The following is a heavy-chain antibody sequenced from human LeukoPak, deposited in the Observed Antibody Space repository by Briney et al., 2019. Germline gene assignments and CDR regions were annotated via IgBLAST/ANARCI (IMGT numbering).Heavy chain of an antibody. CDR1: GGSISSYY. J-gene: IGHJ4*02. V-gene: IGHV4-4*07. CDR2: IYTSGST. D-gene: IGHD3-10*01. CDR3: ARASSYYGSGKNYFDY. Sequence: SETLSLTCTVSGGSISSYYWSWIRQPAGKGLEWIGRIYTSGSTNYNPSLKSRVTMSVDTSKNQFSLKLSSVTAADTAVYYCARASSYYGSGKNYFDYWGQGTLVTVSS.